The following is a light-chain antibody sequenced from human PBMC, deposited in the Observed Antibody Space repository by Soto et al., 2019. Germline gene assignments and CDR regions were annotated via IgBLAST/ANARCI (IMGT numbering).Light chain of an antibody. CDR2: DVT. Sequence: QSALTQPASVSGSPGQSITISCTGTSSDVGGYNYVSWYQQHPGKAPKLMIYDVTNRPSGVSNRSSASKTRSTASLTVSGLQAEDEAYYYCSSYGISTPLVVFGGGTKLTVL. V-gene: IGLV2-14*03. CDR1: SSDVGGYNY. J-gene: IGLJ2*01. CDR3: SSYGISTPLVV.